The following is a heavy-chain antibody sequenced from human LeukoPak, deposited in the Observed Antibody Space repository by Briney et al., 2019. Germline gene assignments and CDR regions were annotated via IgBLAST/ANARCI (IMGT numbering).Heavy chain of an antibody. Sequence: GASVKVSCKASGYTFTDYYMHWVRQAPGQGFEWMGWINPNDGDTNYAQKFQGRVTVTGDTSISTAHMEVSRLRSDDTAVYYCARANFLYCSSSTCLFDYWGQGTLVTVSS. V-gene: IGHV1-2*02. D-gene: IGHD2-2*01. CDR3: ARANFLYCSSSTCLFDY. CDR2: INPNDGDT. CDR1: GYTFTDYY. J-gene: IGHJ4*02.